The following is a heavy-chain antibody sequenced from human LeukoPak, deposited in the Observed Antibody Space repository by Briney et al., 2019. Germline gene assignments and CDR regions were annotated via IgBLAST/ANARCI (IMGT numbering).Heavy chain of an antibody. J-gene: IGHJ5*01. V-gene: IGHV4-4*09. CDR2: IYTSGST. Sequence: SETLSLTCTVSGGSISSYYWSWIRQPPGKGLEWIGYIYTSGSTNYNPSLKSRVIISRDTSKNQFSLELTSVTAADTAVYYCAKRIIEARDNGDSNWLDPWGQGILVTVSS. CDR3: AKRIIEARDNGDSNWLDP. CDR1: GGSISSYY. D-gene: IGHD4-17*01.